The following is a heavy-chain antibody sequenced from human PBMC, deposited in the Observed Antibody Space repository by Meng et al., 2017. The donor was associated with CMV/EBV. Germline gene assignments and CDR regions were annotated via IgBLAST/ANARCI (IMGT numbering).Heavy chain of an antibody. CDR2: IFWNDDK. V-gene: IGHV2-5*01. CDR1: GFSLSTSGCG. Sequence: QITLKESGPTLVKPTQTLTLTRTFSGFSLSTSGCGVAWIRQSPGKALEWLALIFWNDDKRYSPSLRSRLTITKDTSKNQVVLTMTNMDPVDTATYYCAHHPFYNDSISFDYWGQGTLVTVSS. D-gene: IGHD3-22*01. J-gene: IGHJ4*02. CDR3: AHHPFYNDSISFDY.